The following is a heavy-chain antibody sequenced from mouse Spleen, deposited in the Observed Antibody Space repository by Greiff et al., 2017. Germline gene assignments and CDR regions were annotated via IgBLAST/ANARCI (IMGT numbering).Heavy chain of an antibody. J-gene: IGHJ4*01. CDR3: ERAYSDYSYERYAMDY. CDR1: GYTFTSYW. CDR2: IDPSDSYT. D-gene: IGHD2-12*01. Sequence: QVQLQQPGAELVRPGTSVKLSCKASGYTFTSYWMHWVKQRPGQGLEWIGVIDPSDSYTNYNQKFKGKATLTVDTSSSTAYMQLSSLTSEDSAVYYRERAYSDYSYERYAMDYWGQGTSVTVSS. V-gene: IGHV1-59*01.